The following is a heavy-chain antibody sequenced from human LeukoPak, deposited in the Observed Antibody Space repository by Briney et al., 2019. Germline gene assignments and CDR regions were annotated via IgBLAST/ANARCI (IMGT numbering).Heavy chain of an antibody. Sequence: ASVKVSCKASGYTFTSYFIHWVRQAPGQGLEWMGIINPTGGSTGYAQKFQGRVTMTRDMSTSTVYMELSSLRSEDTAVYYCARASYYDSSGYYSRVYFDYWGQGTLVTVSS. CDR1: GYTFTSYF. CDR3: ARASYYDSSGYYSRVYFDY. V-gene: IGHV1-46*01. D-gene: IGHD3-22*01. J-gene: IGHJ4*02. CDR2: INPTGGST.